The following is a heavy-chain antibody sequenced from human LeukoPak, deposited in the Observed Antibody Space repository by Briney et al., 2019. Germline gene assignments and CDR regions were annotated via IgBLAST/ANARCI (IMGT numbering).Heavy chain of an antibody. Sequence: PGGSLRLSCAASGFSISYYEMNWVRQAPGKGLEWISYISSKGSTIYYADSVKGRFTISRDNAKNSLYLQMNSLRAEDTAVYYCARGYYYGSGIDPRGDYWGQGTLVTVSS. V-gene: IGHV3-48*03. CDR2: ISSKGSTI. CDR3: ARGYYYGSGIDPRGDY. J-gene: IGHJ4*02. D-gene: IGHD3-10*01. CDR1: GFSISYYE.